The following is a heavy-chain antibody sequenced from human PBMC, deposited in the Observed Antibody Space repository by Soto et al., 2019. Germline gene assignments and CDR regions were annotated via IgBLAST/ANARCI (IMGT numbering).Heavy chain of an antibody. CDR2: ISYDGSNK. Sequence: GGSLRLSCAASGFTFSSYAMHWVRQAPGKGLEWVAVISYDGSNKYYADSVKGRFTISRDNSKNTLYLQMNSLRAEDMAVYYCARAGGYPDAFDIWGQGTMVTVSS. CDR1: GFTFSSYA. J-gene: IGHJ3*02. V-gene: IGHV3-30*04. CDR3: ARAGGYPDAFDI. D-gene: IGHD3-16*01.